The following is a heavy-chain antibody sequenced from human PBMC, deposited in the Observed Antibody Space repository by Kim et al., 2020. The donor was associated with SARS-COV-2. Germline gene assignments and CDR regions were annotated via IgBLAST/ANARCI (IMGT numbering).Heavy chain of an antibody. J-gene: IGHJ4*02. V-gene: IGHV3-33*01. CDR1: GFTFGSYG. Sequence: GGSLRLSCAASGFTFGSYGMHWVRQAPGKGLEWVAGIWWDGSNKDYADSVKGRFTISRDNSKNTLYLQMNSLRAEDTAVYYCARGTDYFDYWGQGTLVTVSS. D-gene: IGHD4-17*01. CDR2: IWWDGSNK. CDR3: ARGTDYFDY.